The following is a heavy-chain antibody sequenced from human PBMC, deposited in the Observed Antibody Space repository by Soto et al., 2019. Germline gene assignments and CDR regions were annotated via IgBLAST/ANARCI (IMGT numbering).Heavy chain of an antibody. D-gene: IGHD3-10*01. CDR1: GFPFSSYS. V-gene: IGHV3-48*01. Sequence: PGGSLRLSCAASGFPFSSYSMNWVRQAPGKGLEWVSYISSSSSTIYYADSVKGRFTISRDNAKNSLYLQMNSLRAEDTAVYYCARDSPQTLWFGELFGDFDIWGQGTMVTVSS. J-gene: IGHJ3*02. CDR2: ISSSSSTI. CDR3: ARDSPQTLWFGELFGDFDI.